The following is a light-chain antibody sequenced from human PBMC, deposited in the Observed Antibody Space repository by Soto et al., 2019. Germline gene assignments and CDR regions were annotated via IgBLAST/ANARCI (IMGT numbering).Light chain of an antibody. CDR2: AAS. Sequence: DIQMTQSPSSLSASVGDRVTITCRASQGISNYLACYQQTPGKVPKLLIYAASTLQSGVPSRFSGSVSGTYFTLTISRLQPEDAATYYRQKYNSPPLTFGGGTKVDIK. J-gene: IGKJ4*01. CDR1: QGISNY. V-gene: IGKV1-27*01. CDR3: QKYNSPPLT.